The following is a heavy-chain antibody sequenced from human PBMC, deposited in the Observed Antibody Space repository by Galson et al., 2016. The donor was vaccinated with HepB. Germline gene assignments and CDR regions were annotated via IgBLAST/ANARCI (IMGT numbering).Heavy chain of an antibody. CDR3: AKHVDSWSGYKSGMDV. J-gene: IGHJ6*02. D-gene: IGHD3-3*01. CDR1: GFTFSTSW. V-gene: IGHV3-74*01. CDR2: GNNDGSDT. Sequence: SLRLSCAASGFTFSTSWMHWVRQAPGEGLVWVSIGNNDGSDTRYADSVKGRFTISRDNAKNTLFLQMNSLRVEDTAVYHCAKHVDSWSGYKSGMDVWGQGTTVTVSS.